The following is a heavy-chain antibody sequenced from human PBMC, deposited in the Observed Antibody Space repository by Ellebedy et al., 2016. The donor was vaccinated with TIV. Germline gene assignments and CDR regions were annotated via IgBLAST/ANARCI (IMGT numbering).Heavy chain of an antibody. D-gene: IGHD3-10*01. V-gene: IGHV4-39*01. CDR2: IFYTVTT. CDR1: GGSISSSNYY. J-gene: IGHJ4*02. Sequence: SETLSLXXSVSGGSISSSNYYWGWIRQPPGKGLEWIGTIFYTVTTYYNPSLKSRVTISVDTSKNEFSLKLSSVTAADTAVYYCARCGSGRYYNVPFDYWGQGTLVTVSS. CDR3: ARCGSGRYYNVPFDY.